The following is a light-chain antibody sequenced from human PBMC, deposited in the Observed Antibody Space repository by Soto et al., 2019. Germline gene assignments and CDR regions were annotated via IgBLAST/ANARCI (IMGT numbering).Light chain of an antibody. CDR3: QQYESLPLT. CDR2: AAS. CDR1: QGISSY. V-gene: IGKV1-9*01. J-gene: IGKJ1*01. Sequence: DIQLTQSPSFLSASVGDRVTLTCRASQGISSYLAWYQQKPGKAPKLLIYAASTLQSGVPSRFSASGSGTEFTITISSLQPEDFATYYCQQYESLPLTFGQGTKVDI.